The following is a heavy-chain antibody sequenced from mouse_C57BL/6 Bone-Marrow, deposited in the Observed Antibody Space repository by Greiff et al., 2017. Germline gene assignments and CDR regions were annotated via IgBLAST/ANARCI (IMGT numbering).Heavy chain of an antibody. CDR2: ISDGGSYT. CDR3: ARAGYDGAMDY. V-gene: IGHV5-4*01. Sequence: EVQRVESGGGLVKPGGSLKLSCAASGFTFSSYAMSWVRQTPEQRLEWVATISDGGSYTYYPDNVKGRFTISRDNAKNNLYLQMSHLKSEDTAMXYCARAGYDGAMDYWGQGTSVTVSS. D-gene: IGHD2-2*01. CDR1: GFTFSSYA. J-gene: IGHJ4*01.